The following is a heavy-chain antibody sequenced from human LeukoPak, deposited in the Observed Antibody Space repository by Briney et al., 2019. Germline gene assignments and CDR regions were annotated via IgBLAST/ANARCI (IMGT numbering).Heavy chain of an antibody. CDR2: IASGSDGGTA. V-gene: IGHV3-49*04. CDR3: TRDQTPYY. CDR1: GFTLGDYA. Sequence: GGSLRLSCTASGFTLGDYAMTWVRQAPGKGLEWVGFIASGSDGGTAEYAASLKGRVTISRDDYKSIAYLQMNSLKTEDTAVYYCTRDQTPYYWGQGTLVTVSS. J-gene: IGHJ4*02.